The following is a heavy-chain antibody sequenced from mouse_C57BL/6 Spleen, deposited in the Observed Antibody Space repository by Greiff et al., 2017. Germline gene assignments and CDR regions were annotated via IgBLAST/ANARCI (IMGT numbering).Heavy chain of an antibody. CDR1: GYSITSGYY. CDR3: ARGYDYGENYFDY. J-gene: IGHJ2*01. CDR2: ISYDGSN. Sequence: EVKLQESGPGLVKPSQSLSLTCSVTGYSITSGYYWNWIRQFPGNKLEWMGYISYDGSNNYNPSLKNRISITRDTSKNQFFLKLNSVTTEDTATYYCARGYDYGENYFDYWGQGTTLTVSS. V-gene: IGHV3-6*01. D-gene: IGHD2-4*01.